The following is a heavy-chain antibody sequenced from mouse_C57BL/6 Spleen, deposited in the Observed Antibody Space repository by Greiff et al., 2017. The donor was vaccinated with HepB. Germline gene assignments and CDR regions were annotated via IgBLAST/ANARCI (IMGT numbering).Heavy chain of an antibody. CDR2: ISYDGSN. J-gene: IGHJ1*03. V-gene: IGHV3-6*01. CDR1: GYSITSGYY. Sequence: VQLKESGPGLVKPSQSLSLTCSVTGYSITSGYYWNWIRQFPGNKLEWMGYISYDGSNNYNPSLKNRISITRDTSKNQFFLKLNSVTTEDTATYYCARYYYGISYEGWYFDVWGTGTTVTVSS. D-gene: IGHD1-1*01. CDR3: ARYYYGISYEGWYFDV.